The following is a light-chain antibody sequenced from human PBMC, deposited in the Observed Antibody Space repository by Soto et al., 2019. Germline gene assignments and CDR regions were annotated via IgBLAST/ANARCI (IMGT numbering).Light chain of an antibody. CDR2: DVT. CDR3: SSYTTSHTLV. Sequence: QSVLSQPASVSGSPGQSITVSCTGTSSDVGGYNSVSWYQQHPGKAPKLMIYDVTNRPSGVSDRFSGSKSGNTASLTISGLQAEDAADFYCSSYTTSHTLVFGTGTKVTVL. J-gene: IGLJ1*01. V-gene: IGLV2-14*01. CDR1: SSDVGGYNS.